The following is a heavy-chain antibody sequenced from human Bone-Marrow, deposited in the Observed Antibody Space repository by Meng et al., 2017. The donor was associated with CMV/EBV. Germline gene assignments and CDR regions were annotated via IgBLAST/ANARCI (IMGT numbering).Heavy chain of an antibody. CDR1: GVSITTFS. D-gene: IGHD2-8*01. CDR2: VYYTGST. J-gene: IGHJ5*02. V-gene: IGHV4-59*01. Sequence: SETLSLTCTASGVSITTFSWNWIRQPPRKGLEWIGNVYYTGSTNYNPSLKSRVTISLDTSKNQLSLKLNSLTTADTALYFCARGRSCVNGVCYDDHNYFGPWGQGTLVAVSS. CDR3: ARGRSCVNGVCYDDHNYFGP.